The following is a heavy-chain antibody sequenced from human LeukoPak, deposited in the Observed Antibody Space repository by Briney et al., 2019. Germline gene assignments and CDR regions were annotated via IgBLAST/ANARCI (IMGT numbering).Heavy chain of an antibody. J-gene: IGHJ3*02. CDR2: ISAYNGNT. V-gene: IGHV1-18*01. CDR1: GYTFTSYG. CDR3: ARGLDIVVVPAAKEDAFDI. Sequence: ASVNVSCKASGYTFTSYGISWVRQAPGEGLEWMGWISAYNGNTNYAQKLQGRVTMTTDTSTSTAYMELRSLRSDDTAVYYCARGLDIVVVPAAKEDAFDIWGQGTMVTVSS. D-gene: IGHD2-2*01.